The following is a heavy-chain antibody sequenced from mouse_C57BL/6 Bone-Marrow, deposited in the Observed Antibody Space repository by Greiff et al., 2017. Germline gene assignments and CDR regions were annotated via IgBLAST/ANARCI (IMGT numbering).Heavy chain of an antibody. CDR3: ARYSNSLYAMDY. V-gene: IGHV1-18*01. D-gene: IGHD2-5*01. CDR1: GYTFTDYN. J-gene: IGHJ4*01. Sequence: EVQLQQSGPELVKPGASVKIPCKASGYTFTDYNMDWVKQSHGKSLEWIGDINPNNGGTIYNQKFKGKATLTVDQSSSTAYMELRSLTSADTAVYYCARYSNSLYAMDYWGQGTSVTVSS. CDR2: INPNNGGT.